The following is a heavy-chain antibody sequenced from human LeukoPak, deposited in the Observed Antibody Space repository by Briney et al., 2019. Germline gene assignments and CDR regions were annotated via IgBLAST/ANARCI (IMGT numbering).Heavy chain of an antibody. D-gene: IGHD6-19*01. CDR3: AKARWLPYYFDY. Sequence: GGSLRLSCAASGLTFSNYGMSWVRQAPGKGLEWVSAISGSGASTNYADSVKGRFTISRDNSKNTLYLQMNSLRAEDTAVYYCAKARWLPYYFDYWGQGTLVTVSS. CDR2: ISGSGAST. J-gene: IGHJ4*02. CDR1: GLTFSNYG. V-gene: IGHV3-23*01.